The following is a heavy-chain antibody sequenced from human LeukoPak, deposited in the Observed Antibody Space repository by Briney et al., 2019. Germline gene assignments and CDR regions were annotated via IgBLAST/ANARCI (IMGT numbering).Heavy chain of an antibody. D-gene: IGHD3-10*01. J-gene: IGHJ4*02. CDR3: AREGYYYGSGSYTHFDY. Sequence: GSLRLSCAASGFTFSSYWMSWVRQAPGKGLEGVATIKQDGSEKYYVDSVKGRFTISRDNAKNSLYLQMNSLRAEDTAVYYCAREGYYYGSGSYTHFDYWGQGTLVTVSS. CDR1: GFTFSSYW. CDR2: IKQDGSEK. V-gene: IGHV3-7*01.